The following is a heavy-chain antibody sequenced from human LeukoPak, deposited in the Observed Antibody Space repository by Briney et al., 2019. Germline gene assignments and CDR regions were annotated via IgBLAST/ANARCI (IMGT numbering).Heavy chain of an antibody. CDR1: GFTFDDYG. CDR2: INWNGGST. CDR3: ARAKITIFGVVIISYYFDY. Sequence: PGGSLTLSCAASGFTFDDYGMSWVRQAPGKGLEWVSGINWNGGSTGYADSVKGRFTISRDNAKNSLYLQMNSLRAEDTALYYCARAKITIFGVVIISYYFDYWGQGTLVTVSS. D-gene: IGHD3-3*01. J-gene: IGHJ4*02. V-gene: IGHV3-20*04.